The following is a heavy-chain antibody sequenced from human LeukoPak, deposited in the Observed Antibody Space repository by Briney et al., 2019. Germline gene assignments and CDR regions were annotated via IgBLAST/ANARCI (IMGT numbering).Heavy chain of an antibody. D-gene: IGHD2-15*01. Sequence: QTGGSLRLSCAASGFTFSNYYVHWVRQRPGKGLLWVSRINSDGRDTGYVDSVKGRFTISRDNAKNTLYLQMNSLRAEDTAVYYCASGSAWQIGSGNNEYWGQGTLVTVSS. CDR1: GFTFSNYY. J-gene: IGHJ4*02. CDR2: INSDGRDT. CDR3: ASGSAWQIGSGNNEY. V-gene: IGHV3-74*01.